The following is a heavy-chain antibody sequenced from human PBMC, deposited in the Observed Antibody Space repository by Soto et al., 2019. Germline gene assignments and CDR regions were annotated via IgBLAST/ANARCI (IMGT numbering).Heavy chain of an antibody. D-gene: IGHD6-6*01. Sequence: GGSKRVSWAAAGGPFRSYGGSWVSKTTGKGLEWVSAISGSGGSTYYADSVKGRFTISRDNSKNTLYLQMNSLRAEDPAVYYCARAPFEYSSSLGWFDPWGQGTLVTVSS. CDR3: ARAPFEYSSSLGWFDP. CDR1: GGPFRSYG. CDR2: ISGSGGST. J-gene: IGHJ5*02. V-gene: IGHV3-23*01.